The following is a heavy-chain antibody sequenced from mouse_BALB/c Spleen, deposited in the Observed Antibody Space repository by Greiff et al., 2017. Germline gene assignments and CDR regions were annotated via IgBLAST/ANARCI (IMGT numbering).Heavy chain of an antibody. Sequence: EVQRVESGGGLVKPGGSLKLSCAASGFTFSSYAMSWVRQSPEKRLEWVAEISSGGSYTYYPDTVTGRFTISRDNAKNTLYLEMSSLRSEDTAMYYCARDRNGNYDFDYWGQGTTLTVSS. CDR2: ISSGGSYT. D-gene: IGHD2-1*01. J-gene: IGHJ2*01. CDR3: ARDRNGNYDFDY. CDR1: GFTFSSYA. V-gene: IGHV5-9-4*01.